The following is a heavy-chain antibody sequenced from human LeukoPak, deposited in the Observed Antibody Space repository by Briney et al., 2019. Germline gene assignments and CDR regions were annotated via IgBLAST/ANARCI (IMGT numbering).Heavy chain of an antibody. Sequence: ASVKVSCKASGYTFTSYDINWVRQATGQGLEWMGWMNPNSGNTGYAQKFQGRVTTTRNTSTSTAYMELSSLRSEDTAVYYCARVSFYYYGMDVWGQGTTVTVSS. CDR2: MNPNSGNT. CDR1: GYTFTSYD. V-gene: IGHV1-8*01. J-gene: IGHJ6*02. CDR3: ARVSFYYYGMDV.